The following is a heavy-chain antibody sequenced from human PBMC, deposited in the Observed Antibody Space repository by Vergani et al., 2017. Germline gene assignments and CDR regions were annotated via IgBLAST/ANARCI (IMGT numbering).Heavy chain of an antibody. CDR1: GGSFSGYY. V-gene: IGHV4-34*01. D-gene: IGHD3-3*01. J-gene: IGHJ4*02. CDR3: ARLVGGFLEWLSNFDY. Sequence: QVQLQQWGAGLLKPSETLSLTCAVYGGSFSGYYWSWIRQPPGKGLEWIGEINHSGSTNYNPSLKSRVTISVDTSKNQFSLKLSSVTAADTAVYYCARLVGGFLEWLSNFDYWGQGTLVTVSS. CDR2: INHSGST.